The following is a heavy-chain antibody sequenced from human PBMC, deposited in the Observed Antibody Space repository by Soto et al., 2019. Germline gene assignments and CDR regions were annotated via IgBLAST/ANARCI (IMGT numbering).Heavy chain of an antibody. CDR3: TRGGDAYKNGH. J-gene: IGHJ4*02. CDR2: IHYNGNT. CDR1: GDSIIAYS. D-gene: IGHD2-21*01. Sequence: PSETLSLTCTVSGDSIIAYSWSWVRQPPGKGLEWIGNIHYNGNTKYNPSLKSRVTISVDTSKNQFSLKLTSVNAADTAVYYCTRGGDAYKNGHWGQGTLVTVSS. V-gene: IGHV4-59*01.